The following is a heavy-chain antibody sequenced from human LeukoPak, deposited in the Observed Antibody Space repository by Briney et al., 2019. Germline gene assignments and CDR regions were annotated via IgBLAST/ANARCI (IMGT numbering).Heavy chain of an antibody. CDR2: INPTGGST. CDR3: ARTAARRFDY. D-gene: IGHD6-6*01. J-gene: IGHJ4*02. V-gene: IGHV1-46*01. Sequence: XQAPGQGLEWMGIINPTGGSTTYAQKFQGRVTMTRDTSTSTVYMELSSLRSDDTAVYYCARTAARRFDYWGQGTLVTVSS.